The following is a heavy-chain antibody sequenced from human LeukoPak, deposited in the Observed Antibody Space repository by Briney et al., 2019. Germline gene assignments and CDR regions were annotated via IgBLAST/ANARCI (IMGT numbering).Heavy chain of an antibody. CDR2: IYSGGST. CDR3: AKDPVYGSGQSPPSDY. CDR1: GFTVSSNY. D-gene: IGHD3-3*01. V-gene: IGHV3-53*01. Sequence: PGGSLRLSCAASGFTVSSNYMSWVRQAPGKGLEWVSGIYSGGSTYYADSVKGRFTISRDNSKNTLFLQMNSLRGEDTAVYYCAKDPVYGSGQSPPSDYWGQGTLVTVSS. J-gene: IGHJ4*02.